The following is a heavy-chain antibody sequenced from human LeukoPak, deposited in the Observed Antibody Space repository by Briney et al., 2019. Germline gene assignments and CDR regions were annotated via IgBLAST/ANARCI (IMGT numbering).Heavy chain of an antibody. CDR1: GGSISSSSYY. D-gene: IGHD3-22*01. CDR3: ARDLAGYDSSGADY. V-gene: IGHV4-39*07. CDR2: IYYSGST. Sequence: PSETLSLTCTVSGGSISSSSYYWGWIRQPPGKGLEWIGSIYYSGSTYYNPSLKSRVTISVDTSKNQFSLKLSSVTAADTAVYYCARDLAGYDSSGADYWGQGTLVTVSS. J-gene: IGHJ4*02.